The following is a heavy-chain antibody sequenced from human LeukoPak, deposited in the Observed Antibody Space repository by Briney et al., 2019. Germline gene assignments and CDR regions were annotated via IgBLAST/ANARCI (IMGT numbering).Heavy chain of an antibody. J-gene: IGHJ5*02. Sequence: SETLSLTCTVSGGSVSSSSYYWSWIRQPPGKGLEWIGYIYYSGSTNYNPSLESRVTISVDTSTNQFSLKLSSVTAADTAVYYCARVDFVVVPAAMYWFDPWGQGTLVTVSS. CDR3: ARVDFVVVPAAMYWFDP. D-gene: IGHD2-2*01. CDR2: IYYSGST. CDR1: GGSVSSSSYY. V-gene: IGHV4-61*01.